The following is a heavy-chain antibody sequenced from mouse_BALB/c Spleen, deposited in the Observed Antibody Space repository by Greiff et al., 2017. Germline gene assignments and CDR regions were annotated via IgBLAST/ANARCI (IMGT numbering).Heavy chain of an antibody. J-gene: IGHJ4*01. CDR1: GYSFTGYF. V-gene: IGHV1-37*01. D-gene: IGHD1-1*01. CDR2: INPYNGDT. Sequence: EVQLQESGPELVKPGASVKISCKASGYSFTGYFMNWVKPSHGKSLEWIGRINPYNGDTFYNQKFKGKATLTVDKSSSTAHMELLSLTSEDSAVYYCGKSYGSSPPYYAMDYWGQGTSVTVSS. CDR3: GKSYGSSPPYYAMDY.